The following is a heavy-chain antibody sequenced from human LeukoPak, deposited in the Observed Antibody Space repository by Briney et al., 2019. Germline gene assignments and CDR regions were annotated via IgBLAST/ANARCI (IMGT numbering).Heavy chain of an antibody. J-gene: IGHJ4*02. CDR2: IRSKANNYAT. CDR3: TSLAAVEPSSAGGGQN. D-gene: IGHD6-19*01. CDR1: AFTFRVSA. Sequence: GGSLKLSCAASAFTFRVSAVHWVRQASGKGLEWVGRIRSKANNYATAYAASVKGRFTVSRDDSKNTAYLQMNGLQTEDTALYYCTSLAAVEPSSAGGGQNWGQGTLVTVSS. V-gene: IGHV3-73*01.